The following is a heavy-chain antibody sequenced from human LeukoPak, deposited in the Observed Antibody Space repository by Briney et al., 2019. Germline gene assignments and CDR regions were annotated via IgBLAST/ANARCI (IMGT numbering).Heavy chain of an antibody. CDR2: ICGGST. D-gene: IGHD3-3*02. CDR1: GFTFSTKD. V-gene: IGHV3-53*01. Sequence: PGGSLRLSGAAPGFTFSTKDMNWVRQASGKGLEWVSIICGGSTYYADSVKGRFTISRDTSKNTLSLQMNSLRFEDTAVYFCARLGDHFHWNLDLWGRGTLVTVSS. J-gene: IGHJ2*01. CDR3: ARLGDHFHWNLDL.